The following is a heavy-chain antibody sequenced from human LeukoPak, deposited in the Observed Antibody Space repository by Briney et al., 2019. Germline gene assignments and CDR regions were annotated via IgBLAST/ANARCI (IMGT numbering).Heavy chain of an antibody. J-gene: IGHJ4*02. CDR2: VSSSGSTI. D-gene: IGHD2-2*02. CDR3: ARARYCSSTSCFTPFDY. CDR1: GFTISDYY. V-gene: IGHV3-11*01. Sequence: GGSLRLSCAASGFTISDYYMSWIRQAPGKGLEWVSYVSSSGSTIYYADSVKGRFTISRDNAKNSLYLQMNSLRAEDTAVYYCARARYCSSTSCFTPFDYWGQGTLVTVSS.